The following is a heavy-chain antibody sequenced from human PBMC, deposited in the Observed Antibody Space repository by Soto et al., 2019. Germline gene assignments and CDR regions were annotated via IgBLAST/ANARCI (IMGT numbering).Heavy chain of an antibody. CDR3: ARGGRLAPGGSCSDY. D-gene: IGHD2-15*01. CDR2: IYTGGNT. CDR1: GFTVSTNY. V-gene: IGHV3-66*01. Sequence: EVQLVESGGGLVQPGGSLRLSCAASGFTVSTNYMRWVRQAPGKGLEWVSVIYTGGNTYYADSVKGRFTISRDNSKNTLYLQMNSLRGEDTAVYYGARGGRLAPGGSCSDYWGQGTLVTVSS. J-gene: IGHJ4*02.